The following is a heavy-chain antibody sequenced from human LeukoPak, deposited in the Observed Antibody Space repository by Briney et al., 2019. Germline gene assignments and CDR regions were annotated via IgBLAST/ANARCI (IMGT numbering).Heavy chain of an antibody. CDR2: IRYDGSNK. CDR1: GFTFSSYG. D-gene: IGHD3-3*01. CDR3: AKAGSSFRSGNWFDP. J-gene: IGHJ5*02. Sequence: PGGSLRLSCGASGFTFSSYGMHRVRQAPGKGLEWVAFIRYDGSNKYYADSVKGRFTISRDNSKNTLYLQMNSLRAEDTAVYYCAKAGSSFRSGNWFDPWGQGTLVTVSS. V-gene: IGHV3-30*02.